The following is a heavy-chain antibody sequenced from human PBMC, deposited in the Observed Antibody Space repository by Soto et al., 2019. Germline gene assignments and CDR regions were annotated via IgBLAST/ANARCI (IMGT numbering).Heavy chain of an antibody. CDR3: ARESYCSGGSCYDDAFDI. Sequence: SLTCTVSGGSISSGGYYWSWIRQHPGKGLEWIGYIYYSGSTYYNPSLKSRVTISVDTSKNQFSLKLSSVTAADTAVYYCARESYCSGGSCYDDAFDIWGQGTMVTVSS. CDR1: GGSISSGGYY. J-gene: IGHJ3*02. V-gene: IGHV4-31*03. D-gene: IGHD2-15*01. CDR2: IYYSGST.